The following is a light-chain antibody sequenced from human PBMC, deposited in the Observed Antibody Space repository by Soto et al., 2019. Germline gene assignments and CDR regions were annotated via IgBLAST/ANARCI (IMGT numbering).Light chain of an antibody. CDR3: QHYNSYSEA. J-gene: IGKJ1*01. Sequence: DIQMTQSPSAMSASVGDRFTLTCLASQTISSWLAWYQQKPGKAPKLLIYKASTLKSGVPSRFSGSGSGTELTLTISSLQPDDFATYYCQHYNSYSEAFGQGTKVDIK. V-gene: IGKV1-5*03. CDR1: QTISSW. CDR2: KAS.